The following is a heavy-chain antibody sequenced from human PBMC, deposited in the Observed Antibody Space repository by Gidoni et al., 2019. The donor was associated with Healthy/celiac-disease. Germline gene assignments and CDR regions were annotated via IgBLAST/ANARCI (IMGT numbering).Heavy chain of an antibody. CDR3: AKGDFWAARFDY. CDR2: ISWNSGSI. CDR1: GLTFDDYA. D-gene: IGHD6-6*01. V-gene: IGHV3-9*01. Sequence: EVQLVESGGGLVQPGRSLRLSCAASGLTFDDYAMHWVRQAPGKGLEWVSGISWNSGSIGYADSVKGRFTISRDNAKNSLYLQMNSLRAEDTALYYCAKGDFWAARFDYWGQGTLVTVSS. J-gene: IGHJ4*02.